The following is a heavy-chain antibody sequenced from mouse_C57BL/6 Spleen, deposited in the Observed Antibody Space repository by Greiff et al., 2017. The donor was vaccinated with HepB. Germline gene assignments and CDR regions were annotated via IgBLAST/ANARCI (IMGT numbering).Heavy chain of an antibody. CDR2: INPNNGGT. V-gene: IGHV1-22*01. J-gene: IGHJ2*01. CDR3: GWLLPYYFDY. D-gene: IGHD2-3*01. CDR1: GYTFTDYN. Sequence: EVQLQQSGPELVKPGASVKMSCKASGYTFTDYNMHWVKQSHGKSLEWIGYINPNNGGTSYNQKFKGKATLTVNKSSSTAYMELRSLTSEDSAVYYCGWLLPYYFDYWGQGTTLTVSS.